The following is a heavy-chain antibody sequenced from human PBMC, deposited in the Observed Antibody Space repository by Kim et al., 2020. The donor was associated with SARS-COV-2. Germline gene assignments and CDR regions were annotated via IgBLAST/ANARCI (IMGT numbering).Heavy chain of an antibody. J-gene: IGHJ3*01. CDR2: ISYDGSNI. CDR1: GFTFSSYA. V-gene: IGHV3-30*04. D-gene: IGHD2-2*01. CDR3: ARDCSHIVVVPAVMV. Sequence: GGSLRLSCAASGFTFSSYAMHWVRQAPGKGLEWVAYISYDGSNIYYADSVKGRFTISRDNSKNTLYLQMNSLRAEDTAVYYCARDCSHIVVVPAVMVWA.